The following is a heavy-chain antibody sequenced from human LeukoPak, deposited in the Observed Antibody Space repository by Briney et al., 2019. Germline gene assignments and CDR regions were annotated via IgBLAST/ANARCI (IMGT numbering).Heavy chain of an antibody. CDR3: ARQSLDTGYYFDY. V-gene: IGHV4-59*08. CDR1: GGSISSYY. D-gene: IGHD5-18*01. J-gene: IGHJ4*02. Sequence: SETLSLTCAVSGGSISSYYWSWIRQPPGKGLEWIGYIHYSGTTKYNPSLKSRVTISVDTSKSQLSLKLSSVTAADTAVYYCARQSLDTGYYFDYWGQGTLVTVSS. CDR2: IHYSGTT.